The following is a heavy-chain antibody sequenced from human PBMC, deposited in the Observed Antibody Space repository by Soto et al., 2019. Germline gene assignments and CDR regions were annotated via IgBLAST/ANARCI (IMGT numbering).Heavy chain of an antibody. V-gene: IGHV4-61*08. CDR1: GGSISSGGYS. CDR3: ARSRGYFDY. CDR2: IYYSGST. J-gene: IGHJ4*02. D-gene: IGHD3-22*01. Sequence: SETLSLTSALCGGSISSGGYSWSWIRQPPGKGLEWIGYIYYSGSTNYNPSLKSRVTISVDTSKNQFSLNLSSVTAADTAMYYCARSRGYFDYWGQGTLVTVSS.